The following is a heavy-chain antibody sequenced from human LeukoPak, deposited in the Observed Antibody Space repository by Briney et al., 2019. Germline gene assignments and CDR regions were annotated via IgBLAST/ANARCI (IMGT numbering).Heavy chain of an antibody. CDR1: GFTFSSYG. J-gene: IGHJ4*02. CDR3: AGSGPTVVY. CDR2: IRYDGSIK. V-gene: IGHV3-30*02. Sequence: GGSLRLSCAASGFTFSSYGMHWVRQAPGKGLEGVAFIRYDGSIKYYADSVKGRFTISRDNSKNTQYLQMNSLRAEDTAVYYCAGSGPTVVYWGQGTRVTVSS. D-gene: IGHD1-26*01.